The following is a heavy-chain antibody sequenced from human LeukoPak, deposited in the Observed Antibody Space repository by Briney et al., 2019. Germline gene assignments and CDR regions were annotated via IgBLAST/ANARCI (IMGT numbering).Heavy chain of an antibody. V-gene: IGHV1-69*05. CDR2: IIPIFGTA. CDR1: AGTFSSYA. D-gene: IGHD3-3*01. Sequence: SVKVSCKASAGTFSSYAISWVRQAPGQGLEWMGGIIPIFGTANYAQKFQGRGTITTDESPSTAYMELRSLRTGGTGGSYCATGVGGADFWSGYYPFDPWGQGTLVTVSS. J-gene: IGHJ5*02. CDR3: ATGVGGADFWSGYYPFDP.